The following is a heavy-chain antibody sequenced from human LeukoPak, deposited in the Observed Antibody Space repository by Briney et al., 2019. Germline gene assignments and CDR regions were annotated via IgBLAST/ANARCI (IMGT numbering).Heavy chain of an antibody. J-gene: IGHJ4*02. CDR1: GFTFSSYG. CDR2: IWYDGSNK. CDR3: ARDGRTVYDYYDSSGLGY. V-gene: IGHV3-33*01. Sequence: GGSLRLSCAASGFTFSSYGMHWVRQAPGKGLEWVAVIWYDGSNKYYADSVKGRFTIFRDNSKNTLYLQMNSLRAEDTAVYYCARDGRTVYDYYDSSGLGYWGQGTLVTVSS. D-gene: IGHD3-22*01.